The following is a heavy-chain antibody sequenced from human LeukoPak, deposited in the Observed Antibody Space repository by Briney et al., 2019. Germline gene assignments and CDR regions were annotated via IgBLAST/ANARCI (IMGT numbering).Heavy chain of an antibody. CDR2: ISYDGSHK. CDR3: SASRPHYGDYYGLDV. V-gene: IGHV3-30*03. J-gene: IGHJ6*02. D-gene: IGHD4/OR15-4a*01. CDR1: GFTFSSYG. Sequence: AGGSLRLSCAASGFTFSSYGMHWVRQAPGKGLEWVAVISYDGSHKYSADSVKGRFTISRDNSKNTLYLQMNSLRTEDTAVYFCSASRPHYGDYYGLDVWGQGTLVTVSS.